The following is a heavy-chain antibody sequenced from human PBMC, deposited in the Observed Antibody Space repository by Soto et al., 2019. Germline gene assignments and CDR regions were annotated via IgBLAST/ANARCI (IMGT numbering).Heavy chain of an antibody. CDR3: GRDERYVSSGYYDVNY. CDR2: IISIAGTT. J-gene: IGHJ4*02. Sequence: QVHLVQSGAEVKKPGSSVRVSCKASGGTYRNYAVNWVRQAPGQRLDWMGGIISIAGTTNYTQKFHGRVTITADESKSTAYMELRRLRAVDRAVYFCGRDERYVSSGYYDVNYWGQGTMVTVS. D-gene: IGHD3-22*01. V-gene: IGHV1-69*01. CDR1: GGTYRNYA.